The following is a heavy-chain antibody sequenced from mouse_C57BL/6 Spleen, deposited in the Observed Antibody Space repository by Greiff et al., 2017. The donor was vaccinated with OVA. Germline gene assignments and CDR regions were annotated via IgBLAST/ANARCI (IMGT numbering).Heavy chain of an antibody. Sequence: VKLMESGAELVKPGASVKISCKASGYAFSIYWMNWVKQRPGKGLEWIGQIYPGDGDTNYNGKFKGKATLTADKSSSTAYMQLSSLTFEDSAVYFCARDDYDGRHAMDYWGQGTSVTVSS. CDR2: IYPGDGDT. V-gene: IGHV1-80*01. CDR1: GYAFSIYW. CDR3: ARDDYDGRHAMDY. D-gene: IGHD2-4*01. J-gene: IGHJ4*01.